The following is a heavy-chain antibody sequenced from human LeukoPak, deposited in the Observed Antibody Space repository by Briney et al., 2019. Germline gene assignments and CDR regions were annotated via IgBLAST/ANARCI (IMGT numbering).Heavy chain of an antibody. V-gene: IGHV3-30*04. CDR1: GFTFSSYA. CDR2: ISFDGSNK. Sequence: GGSLRLSCAASGFTFSSYAMHWVRQAPGKGLEWVAVISFDGSNKYYADSVKGRFTISRDNSKNTLYLQMNSLRAEDTAVYYCARSGIAVAGYFDYWGQGTLVTVSS. D-gene: IGHD6-19*01. CDR3: ARSGIAVAGYFDY. J-gene: IGHJ4*02.